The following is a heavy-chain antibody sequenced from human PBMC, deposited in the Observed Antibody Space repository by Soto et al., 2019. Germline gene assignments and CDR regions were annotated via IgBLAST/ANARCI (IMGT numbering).Heavy chain of an antibody. CDR2: IYYSGST. V-gene: IGHV4-30-4*01. CDR3: AREDTAMMGLNYYYYYGMDV. J-gene: IGHJ6*02. CDR1: GGSISSGDYY. Sequence: QVQLQESGPGLVKPSQTLSLTCTVSGGSISSGDYYWSWIRQPPGKGLEWIGYIYYSGSTYYNPSLKSRVTISVDTSKNQFSLKLSSVTAADTAVYYCAREDTAMMGLNYYYYYGMDVWGQGTTVTVSS. D-gene: IGHD5-18*01.